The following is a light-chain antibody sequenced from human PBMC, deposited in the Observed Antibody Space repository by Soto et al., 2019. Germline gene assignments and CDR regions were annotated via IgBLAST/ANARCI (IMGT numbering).Light chain of an antibody. V-gene: IGKV3-11*01. CDR3: QQRGNWPPTWT. CDR1: QSIGYY. J-gene: IGKJ1*01. CDR2: DAS. Sequence: EIVLTQSPATLSLSPGERATLXXRASQSIGYYLAWYQEKPGQATRLLXXDASIRATGIPARFSGSWSGTDFTLTINGLEPEDSAVYYCQQRGNWPPTWTFGQGTKVDIK.